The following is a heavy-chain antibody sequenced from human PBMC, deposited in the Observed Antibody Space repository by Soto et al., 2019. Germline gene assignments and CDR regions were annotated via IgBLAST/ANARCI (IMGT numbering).Heavy chain of an antibody. CDR1: GGSFSGYY. CDR3: ARGVLAAAGTYYYYGMDV. V-gene: IGHV4-34*01. CDR2: INHSGST. J-gene: IGHJ6*02. D-gene: IGHD6-13*01. Sequence: QVQLQQWGAGLLKPSETLSLTCAVYGGSFSGYYWSWIRQPPGKGLEWIGEINHSGSTNYNPPLKSRVTISVDTSKNQFSLKLSSVTAADTAVYYCARGVLAAAGTYYYYGMDVWGQGTTVTVSS.